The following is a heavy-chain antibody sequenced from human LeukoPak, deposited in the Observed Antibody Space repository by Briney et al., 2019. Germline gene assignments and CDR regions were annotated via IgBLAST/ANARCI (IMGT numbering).Heavy chain of an antibody. CDR2: INPDSGGT. D-gene: IGHD3-9*01. V-gene: IGHV1-2*02. CDR1: GYTFTGYY. CDR3: AREPFDILTGYYNEGGSFYDP. J-gene: IGHJ5*02. Sequence: ASVKVSCKASGYTFTGYYMHWVRQAPGQGLEWMGWINPDSGGTNYAQKFQGRVTMTRDTSISTAYMELSRLRSDDTAVYYCAREPFDILTGYYNEGGSFYDPWGQGTLVTVSS.